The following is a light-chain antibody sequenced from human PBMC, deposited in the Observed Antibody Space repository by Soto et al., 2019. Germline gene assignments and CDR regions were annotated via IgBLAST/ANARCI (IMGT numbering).Light chain of an antibody. CDR1: QSISSW. CDR3: QQYHTYSGT. CDR2: DAS. V-gene: IGKV1-5*01. J-gene: IGKJ1*01. Sequence: IQMTQSPSTLSASVGDRVTITCRASQSISSWLAWYQQKPGNAPKLLIYDASSLESGVPTGFSLSGSGTEFALTISSLQPDHFATYYCQQYHTYSGTFGQGTKVEIK.